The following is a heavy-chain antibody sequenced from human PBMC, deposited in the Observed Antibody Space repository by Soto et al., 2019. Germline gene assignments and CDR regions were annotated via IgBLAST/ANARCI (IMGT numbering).Heavy chain of an antibody. CDR3: ARVPVLRFLEWLSTYYFDS. CDR1: GYTFTSYD. D-gene: IGHD3-3*01. V-gene: IGHV1-8*01. CDR2: MNPNSGNT. J-gene: IGHJ4*02. Sequence: ASGKVSCKASGYTFTSYDINWVRQATGQGLEWMGWMNPNSGNTGYAQKFQGRVTMTRNNSISTVYMELSSLRSEDTAVYYCARVPVLRFLEWLSTYYFDSWGQGTLVTVSS.